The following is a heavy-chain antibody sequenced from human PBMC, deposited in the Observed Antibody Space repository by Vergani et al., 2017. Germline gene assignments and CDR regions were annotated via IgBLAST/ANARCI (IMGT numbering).Heavy chain of an antibody. Sequence: EVQLVESGGGLVKPGGSLRLSCAASGFTVSSNYMSWVRQAPGKGLEWVSSISSSSSTIYYADSVKGRFTISRDNAKKSLYLQMNSLRAEDTAVYYCARDPALPYYYGSGRDFVYYYYYGMDVWGQGTTVTVSS. D-gene: IGHD3-10*01. CDR1: GFTVSSNY. CDR3: ARDPALPYYYGSGRDFVYYYYYGMDV. CDR2: ISSSSSTI. V-gene: IGHV3-21*01. J-gene: IGHJ6*02.